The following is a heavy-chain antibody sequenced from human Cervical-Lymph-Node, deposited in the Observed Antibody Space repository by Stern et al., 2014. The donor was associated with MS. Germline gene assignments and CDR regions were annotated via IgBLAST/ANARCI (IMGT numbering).Heavy chain of an antibody. D-gene: IGHD6-19*01. CDR3: ARGPLTPSGWFFDY. J-gene: IGHJ4*02. CDR2: IYHSGGT. CDR1: GGSISSSNW. V-gene: IGHV4-4*02. Sequence: QLQLQESGPGLVKPSGTLSLTCAVSGGSISSSNWWSWVRQPPGKGLEWIGEIYHSGGTNYNPSLKSRVTISVDKSKNQFTLKLSSVTAADTAVYYCARGPLTPSGWFFDYWGQGTLVTVSS.